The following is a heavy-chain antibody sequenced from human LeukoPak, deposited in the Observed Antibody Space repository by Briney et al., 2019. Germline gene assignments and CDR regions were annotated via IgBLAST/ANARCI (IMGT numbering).Heavy chain of an antibody. CDR3: AKNAALPYCTSTSCPIYP. V-gene: IGHV3-23*01. J-gene: IGHJ5*02. CDR1: GFTFSSYA. CDR2: ISGSGGST. D-gene: IGHD2-2*01. Sequence: SGGSLRLSCAASGFTFSSYAMGWVRQAPGKGLEWVSAISGSGGSTYYADSVKGRFTISRDNSKSTLFLQLDSMRDDDTAVYFCAKNAALPYCTSTSCPIYPWGQGTLVTVSS.